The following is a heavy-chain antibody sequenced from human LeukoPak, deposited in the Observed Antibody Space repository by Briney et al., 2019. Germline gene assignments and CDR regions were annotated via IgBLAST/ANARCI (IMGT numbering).Heavy chain of an antibody. V-gene: IGHV3-30*04. Sequence: GGSLRLSCAASGFTFSSYAMHWVRQAPGKGLEWVAVISYDGTNKYYADSVKGRFTISRDNSKNTLYLQMNSLGAEDTAVYYCAREMATMINYFDYWGQGTLVTVSS. J-gene: IGHJ4*02. CDR1: GFTFSSYA. D-gene: IGHD5-24*01. CDR2: ISYDGTNK. CDR3: AREMATMINYFDY.